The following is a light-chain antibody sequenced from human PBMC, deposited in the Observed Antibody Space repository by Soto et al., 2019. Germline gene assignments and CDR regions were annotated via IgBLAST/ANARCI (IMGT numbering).Light chain of an antibody. V-gene: IGKV1-5*01. CDR3: QQYNSQWT. CDR2: DAS. J-gene: IGKJ1*01. CDR1: QTISSW. Sequence: DLQMTQSPSTLSASVGDRVTITCRASQTISSWLAWYQQKPGKAPKLLIFDASILESGVPSRFSGSGSGTEFTLTISSLQPDDFATYYCQQYNSQWTFGQGTKVEFK.